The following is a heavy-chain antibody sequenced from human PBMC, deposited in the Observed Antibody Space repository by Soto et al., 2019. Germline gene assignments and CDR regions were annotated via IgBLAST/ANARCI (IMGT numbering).Heavy chain of an antibody. J-gene: IGHJ6*02. CDR1: GGSISSGGYY. D-gene: IGHD3-9*01. Sequence: PSETLSLTCTVSGGSISSGGYYWSWIRQHPGKGLEWIGYIYYSGSTYYNPSLKSRVTISVDTSKNQFSLKLSSVTAADTAVYYCARDQLYYDILTGYSIGFGMDVWGQGTTVTVSS. CDR2: IYYSGST. V-gene: IGHV4-31*03. CDR3: ARDQLYYDILTGYSIGFGMDV.